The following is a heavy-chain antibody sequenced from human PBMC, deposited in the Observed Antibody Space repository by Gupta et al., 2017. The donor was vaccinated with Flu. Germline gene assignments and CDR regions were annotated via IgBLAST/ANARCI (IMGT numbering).Heavy chain of an antibody. D-gene: IGHD6-19*01. CDR3: GKDRFGDSSAWVGDTAFDM. J-gene: IGHJ3*02. CDR2: ISWNSDSI. Sequence: EVQLVESGGGLVQPGRSLRLSCAASVFTFDDYGLQWVRQGPGMGLEWVSHISWNSDSIDYVDSVKGRFTISRDNAKNSLYLKMDSLRAEDSALYYCGKDRFGDSSAWVGDTAFDMWGQGTMVTVSS. CDR1: VFTFDDYG. V-gene: IGHV3-9*01.